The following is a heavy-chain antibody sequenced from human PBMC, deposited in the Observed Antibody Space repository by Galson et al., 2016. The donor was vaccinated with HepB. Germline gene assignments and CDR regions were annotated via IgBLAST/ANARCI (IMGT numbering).Heavy chain of an antibody. CDR1: GFSFSQAW. V-gene: IGHV3-48*02. Sequence: SLRLSCAASGFSFSQAWMSWVRQAPGKGLEWVSYITSSSSTIYYADSAKGRFTISRDNAKNSLYLQMDSLRDEDTAVYYCARESYYGGNSWDQYCFDYWGQGTLVTVSS. CDR3: ARESYYGGNSWDQYCFDY. CDR2: ITSSSSTI. D-gene: IGHD4-23*01. J-gene: IGHJ4*02.